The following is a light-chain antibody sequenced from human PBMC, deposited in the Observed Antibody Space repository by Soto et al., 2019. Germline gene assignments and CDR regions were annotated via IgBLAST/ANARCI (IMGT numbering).Light chain of an antibody. CDR1: SSDVGGYNY. J-gene: IGLJ2*01. CDR2: EVN. V-gene: IGLV2-8*01. Sequence: QSALTQPPSASGSPGQSVTISCTGTSSDVGGYNYVSWFQQHPGKAPKLIIHEVNQRPSGVPDRFSGSKSGNTASLTVSGLQAEDEADYYCSSYTSSSTLVVFGGGTKLT. CDR3: SSYTSSSTLVV.